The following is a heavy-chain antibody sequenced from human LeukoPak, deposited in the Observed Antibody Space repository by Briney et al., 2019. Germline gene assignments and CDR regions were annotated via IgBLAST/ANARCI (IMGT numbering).Heavy chain of an antibody. V-gene: IGHV4-38-2*02. CDR2: IYYGGNT. CDR1: GYSISSGYY. CDR3: ARLLGYSSAWYSFDY. Sequence: PSETLSLTCTVSGYSISSGYYWGWIRQPPGRGLEWIGHIYYGGNTYYNPSLKSRVTISVDTSKNQFSLKLRSVTAADTAVYYCARLLGYSSAWYSFDYWGQGTLVTVSS. J-gene: IGHJ4*02. D-gene: IGHD6-19*01.